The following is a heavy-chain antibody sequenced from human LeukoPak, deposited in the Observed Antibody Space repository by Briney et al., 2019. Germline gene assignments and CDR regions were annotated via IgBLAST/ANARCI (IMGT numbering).Heavy chain of an antibody. CDR3: ARDFSLPESI. J-gene: IGHJ4*02. CDR2: IKEDGSEK. Sequence: GGSLRLSCEASGFTFSSYWMSWVHQAPGKGLEWVANIKEDGSEKDYMDSVKGRFTISRDNAKNSLYLQMNSLRAEDTAVYYCARDFSLPESIWGQGTLVTVSS. D-gene: IGHD2/OR15-2a*01. V-gene: IGHV3-7*01. CDR1: GFTFSSYW.